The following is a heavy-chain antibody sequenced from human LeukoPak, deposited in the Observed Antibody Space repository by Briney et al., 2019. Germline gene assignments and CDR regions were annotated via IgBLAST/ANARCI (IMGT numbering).Heavy chain of an antibody. D-gene: IGHD6-19*01. Sequence: GESLKISCKVSGYSFTTYWIGWVRQMPGKGLEWMGIVYPFDSDTRYSPSFQGQVTISADKSISTAYLQWSSLKASDTAIYYCARWAAVAGRYWFDPWGQGTLVTVSS. CDR1: GYSFTTYW. V-gene: IGHV5-51*01. CDR3: ARWAAVAGRYWFDP. J-gene: IGHJ5*02. CDR2: VYPFDSDT.